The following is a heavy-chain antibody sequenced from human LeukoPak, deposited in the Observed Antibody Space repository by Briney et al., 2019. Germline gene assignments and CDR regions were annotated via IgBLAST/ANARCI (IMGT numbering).Heavy chain of an antibody. CDR2: ISSSSSYI. CDR3: ARGKAVAGTIGVDY. D-gene: IGHD6-19*01. CDR1: GFTFSTYY. Sequence: GGSLRLSCAASGFTFSTYYMNWVRQAPGKGLEWVSSISSSSSYIYHADSVKGRFTISRDNAKNSLYLQMNSLRAEDTAVYYCARGKAVAGTIGVDYWGQGTLVTVSS. J-gene: IGHJ4*02. V-gene: IGHV3-21*01.